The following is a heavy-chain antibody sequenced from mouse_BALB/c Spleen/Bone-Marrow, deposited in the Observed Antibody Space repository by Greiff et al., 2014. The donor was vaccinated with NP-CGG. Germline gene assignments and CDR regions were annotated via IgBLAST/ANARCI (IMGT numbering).Heavy chain of an antibody. J-gene: IGHJ4*01. CDR1: GYTFTNYW. CDR2: IDPSDSYS. CDR3: ARGVVYYYAMDY. Sequence: VQLQESGAELVKPGASVKLSCKASGYTFTNYWMHWVKQRPGQGLEWIGEIDPSDSYSNYNQNFKGKATLTVDKSSSTAYMQLTSLTSDDSAVYYCARGVVYYYAMDYWGQGTSVTVSS. V-gene: IGHV1-69*02.